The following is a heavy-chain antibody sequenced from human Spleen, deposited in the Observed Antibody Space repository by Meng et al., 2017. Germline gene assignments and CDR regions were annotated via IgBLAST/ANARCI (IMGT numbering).Heavy chain of an antibody. J-gene: IGHJ4*02. CDR1: GYTFTSYD. CDR3: ARDSHSGWELLVGLDY. V-gene: IGHV1-18*01. D-gene: IGHD1-26*01. Sequence: ASVKVSCKASGYTFTSYDINWVRQAPGQGLEWMGWISAYNGNTNYAQKLQGRVTMTTDTSTSTAYMELRSLRSDDTAVYYCARDSHSGWELLVGLDYWGQGTLVTVSS. CDR2: ISAYNGNT.